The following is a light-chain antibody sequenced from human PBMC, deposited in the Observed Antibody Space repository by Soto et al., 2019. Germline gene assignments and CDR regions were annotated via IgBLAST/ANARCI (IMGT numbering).Light chain of an antibody. V-gene: IGLV1-40*01. CDR2: VNI. CDR1: SSNIGAGYD. J-gene: IGLJ1*01. CDR3: QSYDSSLSGYV. Sequence: QCVLTKPPSLSGAPGQRVAISCTGSSSNIGAGYDVHWYQQLPGTAPKLRIYVNINRPSGVPDRISGSRSGTTASLAITGLQAEDEADYYCQSYDSSLSGYVFGTGTKVTVL.